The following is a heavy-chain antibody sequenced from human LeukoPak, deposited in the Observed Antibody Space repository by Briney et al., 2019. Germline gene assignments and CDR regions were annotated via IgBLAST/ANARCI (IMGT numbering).Heavy chain of an antibody. CDR2: IIPIFGTA. CDR3: ARANHRTYYDFWSETEPGYYFDY. D-gene: IGHD3-3*01. Sequence: GASVKVSCKASGGTFSSYAISWVRLAPGQGLEWMGGIIPIFGTANYAQKFQGRVTITADESTSTAYMELSSLRSEDTAVYYCARANHRTYYDFWSETEPGYYFDYWGQGTLVTVSS. V-gene: IGHV1-69*13. J-gene: IGHJ4*02. CDR1: GGTFSSYA.